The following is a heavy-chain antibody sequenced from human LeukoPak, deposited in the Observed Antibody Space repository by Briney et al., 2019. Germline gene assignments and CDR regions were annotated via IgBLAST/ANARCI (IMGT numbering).Heavy chain of an antibody. CDR1: GYTFTSYG. CDR3: ATDAPSRPDIVVVPALEARYYYYMDV. Sequence: GASVKVSCKASGYTFTSYGISWVRQAPGQGLEWMGWISAYNGNTNYAQKLQGRVTMTTDTSTSTAYMELSRLRSEDTAVYYCATDAPSRPDIVVVPALEARYYYYMDVWGKGTTVTVSS. CDR2: ISAYNGNT. V-gene: IGHV1-18*01. D-gene: IGHD2-2*01. J-gene: IGHJ6*03.